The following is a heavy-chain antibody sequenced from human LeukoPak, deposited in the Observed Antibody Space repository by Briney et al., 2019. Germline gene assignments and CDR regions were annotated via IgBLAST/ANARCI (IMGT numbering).Heavy chain of an antibody. D-gene: IGHD2-15*01. CDR3: ARVLRYCSGGNCYSGGLGYMDV. J-gene: IGHJ6*03. CDR1: GSTFSSYA. Sequence: TGGSLRLSCAASGSTFSSYAMHWVRQAPGKGLEWVAVISYDGSNKYYADSVKGRFTISRDNAKNSLFLQMNSLRAEDTAVYYCARVLRYCSGGNCYSGGLGYMDVWGKGTTVTISS. V-gene: IGHV3-30*04. CDR2: ISYDGSNK.